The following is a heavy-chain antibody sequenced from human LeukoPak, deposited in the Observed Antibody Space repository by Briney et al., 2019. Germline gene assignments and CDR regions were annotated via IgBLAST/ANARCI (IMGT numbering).Heavy chain of an antibody. D-gene: IGHD6-19*01. CDR3: ARGSGLTFDP. J-gene: IGHJ5*02. Sequence: GGSLRLSCAASGFTFSSYAMHWIRQAPGKGLEWVAVISYDGSNKYYADSVKGRFTISRDNSKNTLYLQMNSLRAEDTAVYYCARGSGLTFDPWGQGTLVTVSS. CDR2: ISYDGSNK. CDR1: GFTFSSYA. V-gene: IGHV3-30*04.